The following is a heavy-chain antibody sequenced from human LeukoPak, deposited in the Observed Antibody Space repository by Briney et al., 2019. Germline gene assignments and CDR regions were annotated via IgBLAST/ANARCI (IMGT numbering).Heavy chain of an antibody. D-gene: IGHD1-26*01. J-gene: IGHJ4*02. CDR3: ARGGSYYDY. Sequence: SETLSLTCTVSGGSISSYCWSWIRQPPGKGLEWIGYIYYSGSTNYNPSLKSRVTMSVDTSKNHFSLKLTSVTAADTAVYYCARGGSYYDYWGQGTLVTVSS. CDR2: IYYSGST. CDR1: GGSISSYC. V-gene: IGHV4-59*01.